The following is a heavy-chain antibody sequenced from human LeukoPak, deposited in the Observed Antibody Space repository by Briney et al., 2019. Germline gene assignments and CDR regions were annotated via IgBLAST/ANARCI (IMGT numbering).Heavy chain of an antibody. CDR2: INPNSGGT. J-gene: IGHJ4*02. CDR3: AKAKTIVGTFGFDY. V-gene: IGHV1-2*06. Sequence: ASVKVSCKVSGYTLTELSMHWVRQAPGQGLEWVGRINPNSGGTNYAQKFQGRVTMTRDTSISTAYMELTRLTSDDTAVYYCAKAKTIVGTFGFDYWGQGTLVTVSS. D-gene: IGHD2/OR15-2a*01. CDR1: GYTLTELS.